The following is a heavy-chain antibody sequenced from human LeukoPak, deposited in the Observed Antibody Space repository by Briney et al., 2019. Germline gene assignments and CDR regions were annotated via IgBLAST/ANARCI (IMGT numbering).Heavy chain of an antibody. CDR3: ARGASGYEIFDY. D-gene: IGHD5-12*01. Sequence: PGGSLRLSCAASGSTFSSYRMNWVRQAPGKGLEWVSSISSSSSYIYYADSVKGRFTISRDNAKNSLYLQMNSLRAEDTAVYYCARGASGYEIFDYWGQGTLVTVSS. J-gene: IGHJ4*02. CDR1: GSTFSSYR. CDR2: ISSSSSYI. V-gene: IGHV3-21*01.